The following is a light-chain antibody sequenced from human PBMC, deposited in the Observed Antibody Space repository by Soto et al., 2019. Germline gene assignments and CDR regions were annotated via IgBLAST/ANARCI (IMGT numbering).Light chain of an antibody. CDR2: DVT. V-gene: IGLV2-14*03. Sequence: QSALTQPASVSGSPGQSITISCTGTSSDVGGYNYVSWYQQHPGKAPKLMIFDVTNRPSGDSNRFSGSKSGKSASLTISGLQAEDEADYYCSSYTSSNTWVFGGGTKLTVL. J-gene: IGLJ3*02. CDR1: SSDVGGYNY. CDR3: SSYTSSNTWV.